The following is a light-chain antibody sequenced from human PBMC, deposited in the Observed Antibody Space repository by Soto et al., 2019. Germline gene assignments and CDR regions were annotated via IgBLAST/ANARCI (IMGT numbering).Light chain of an antibody. CDR3: QQYNSYSPVT. CDR1: QSISSW. J-gene: IGKJ1*01. V-gene: IGKV1-5*01. CDR2: DAS. Sequence: IQMTQSPSTLSASLLYRVTISGRASQSISSWLAWYQQKPGKAPKLLIYDASSLESGVPSRFSGSGSGTEFTLTISSLQPDDFATYYCQQYNSYSPVTFGQGTKVDIK.